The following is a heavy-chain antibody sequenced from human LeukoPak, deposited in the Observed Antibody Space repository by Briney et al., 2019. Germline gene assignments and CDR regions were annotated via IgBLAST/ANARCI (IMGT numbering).Heavy chain of an antibody. CDR1: GFTFSNAW. CDR3: TTGYDFWSGPDY. V-gene: IGHV3-15*01. CDR2: IKSKTDGGTT. D-gene: IGHD3-3*01. J-gene: IGHJ4*02. Sequence: GGSLRLSCAASGFTFSNAWMSWVRQAPGKGLEWVGRIKSKTDGGTTDYAAPVKGRFTISRDDSKNTLYLQMNSLKTEDTAVYYCTTGYDFWSGPDYWGQGTLVTVSS.